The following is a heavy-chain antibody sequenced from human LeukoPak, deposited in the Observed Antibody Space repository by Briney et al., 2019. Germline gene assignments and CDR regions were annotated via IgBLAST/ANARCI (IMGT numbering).Heavy chain of an antibody. J-gene: IGHJ5*02. D-gene: IGHD1-26*01. Sequence: GASVKVSCKVSGYTLTELSMHWVRQAPGKGLEWMGGFDPEDGETIYAQKFQGRVTMTEDTSTDTAYMELSSLRSEDTAVYYCATFPLVGATLNWFDPWGQGTLVTVSS. CDR3: ATFPLVGATLNWFDP. CDR1: GYTLTELS. CDR2: FDPEDGET. V-gene: IGHV1-24*01.